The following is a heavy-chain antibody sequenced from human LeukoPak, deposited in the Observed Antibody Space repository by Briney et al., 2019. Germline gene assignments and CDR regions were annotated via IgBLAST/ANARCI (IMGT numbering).Heavy chain of an antibody. CDR1: GFIFRSSS. CDR2: IRSSSTTI. CDR3: ASDAAFCGADCYPLEY. D-gene: IGHD2-21*02. Sequence: GGSLRLSCVASGFIFRSSSMDWVRQAPGKGLEWVSYIRSSSTTIYYADSVKGRFTISRDHAKNSLYLQMESLRDEDTAVYYCASDAAFCGADCYPLEYWGQGTLVTVSS. V-gene: IGHV3-48*02. J-gene: IGHJ4*02.